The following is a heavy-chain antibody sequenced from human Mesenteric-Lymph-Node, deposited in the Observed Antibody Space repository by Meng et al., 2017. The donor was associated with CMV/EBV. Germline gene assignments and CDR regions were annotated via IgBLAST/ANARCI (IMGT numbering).Heavy chain of an antibody. J-gene: IGHJ4*02. CDR2: INHSGST. V-gene: IGHV4-34*01. CDR3: TSAPTGRSSNSFDH. CDR1: GGSFSGYY. Sequence: SETLSLTCAVYGGSFSGYYWSWIRQPPGKGLEWIGEINHSGSTNYNPSLKSRVTISVNTSKDQFSLKLSSVTVADTAFYYCTSAPTGRSSNSFDHWGQGTLVTVSS. D-gene: IGHD1-1*01.